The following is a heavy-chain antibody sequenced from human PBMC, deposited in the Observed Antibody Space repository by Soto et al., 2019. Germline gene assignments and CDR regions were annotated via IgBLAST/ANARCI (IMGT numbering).Heavy chain of an antibody. Sequence: EVQLVESGGGLVQPGGSLRLSCAASGFTFSSYEMNWVRQAPGKGLEWVSYISSSGSTIYYADSVKGRFTISRDNAKNSLYLQMNSLRAEDTAVYYCARYDSSGLEAHQFDYWGQGTLVTVSS. CDR2: ISSSGSTI. CDR3: ARYDSSGLEAHQFDY. CDR1: GFTFSSYE. J-gene: IGHJ4*02. V-gene: IGHV3-48*03. D-gene: IGHD3-22*01.